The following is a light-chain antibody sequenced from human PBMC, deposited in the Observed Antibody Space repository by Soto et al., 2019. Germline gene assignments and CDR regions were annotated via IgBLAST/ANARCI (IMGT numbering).Light chain of an antibody. CDR3: QSYDSSLSVV. V-gene: IGLV1-40*01. CDR2: ANR. CDR1: TSNIGAAYD. Sequence: QSVLTQPPSVSGAPGQRITISCTGSTSNIGAAYDVQWYQQLPRTAPKLLIYANRNRPSGVPDRFSGSKSGTSASLAITGLQAEDEADYYCQSYDSSLSVVFGGGTKLTDL. J-gene: IGLJ2*01.